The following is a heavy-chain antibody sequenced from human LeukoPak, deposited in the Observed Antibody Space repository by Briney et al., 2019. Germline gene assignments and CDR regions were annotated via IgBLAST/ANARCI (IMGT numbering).Heavy chain of an antibody. D-gene: IGHD6-13*01. CDR1: VYSFTGYY. Sequence: ASEKVSCKASVYSFTGYYMHWVRQAPGQGLDWMGWINPNSGGTNYAQKFQGRVTMTRDTSISTAYMELSRLRSDDTAVYYCAREAAAGRDPPDYWGQGTLVTVSS. CDR2: INPNSGGT. J-gene: IGHJ4*02. V-gene: IGHV1-2*02. CDR3: AREAAAGRDPPDY.